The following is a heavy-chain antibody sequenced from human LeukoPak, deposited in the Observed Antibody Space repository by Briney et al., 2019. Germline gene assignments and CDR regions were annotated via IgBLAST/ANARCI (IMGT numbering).Heavy chain of an antibody. CDR2: IYYSGSA. D-gene: IGHD4-23*01. CDR1: GGSISSGGYY. V-gene: IGHV4-31*03. CDR3: ARAVGEPAFDI. J-gene: IGHJ3*02. Sequence: SETLSLTCTVSGGSISSGGYYWSWIRQHPGKGLEWIGYIYYSGSAYYNPSLKSRVTISVDASKNQFSLKLSSVTAADTAVYYCARAVGEPAFDIWGQGTMVTVSS.